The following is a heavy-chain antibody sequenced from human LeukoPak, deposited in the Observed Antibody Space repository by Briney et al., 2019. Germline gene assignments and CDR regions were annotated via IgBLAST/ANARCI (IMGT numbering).Heavy chain of an antibody. D-gene: IGHD6-19*01. J-gene: IGHJ6*03. CDR3: ARQGSSGSGGWFTRGCDYYYMDV. Sequence: PSETLSLTCTVSGGSISSSSYYWGWIRQPPGKGLEWIGSIYYSGSTYYNPSLKSRVTISVDTSKNQFSLKLSSVTAADPAMYYCARQGSSGSGGWFTRGCDYYYMDVWGKGTTVTISS. CDR1: GGSISSSSYY. V-gene: IGHV4-39*01. CDR2: IYYSGST.